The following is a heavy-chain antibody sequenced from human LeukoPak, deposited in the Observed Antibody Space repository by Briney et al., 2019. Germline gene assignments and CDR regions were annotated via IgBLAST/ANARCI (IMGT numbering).Heavy chain of an antibody. CDR2: INPSGGDT. Sequence: ASVKVSCKASGYTFTTYYMHWVRQAPGQGLEWMGIINPSGGDTSHTQKFQGRLTMTWDTPTSTVYMELSSLRSEDTAVYYCAIQAFDYWGQGTLATVSS. CDR1: GYTFTTYY. CDR3: AIQAFDY. J-gene: IGHJ4*02. V-gene: IGHV1-46*01.